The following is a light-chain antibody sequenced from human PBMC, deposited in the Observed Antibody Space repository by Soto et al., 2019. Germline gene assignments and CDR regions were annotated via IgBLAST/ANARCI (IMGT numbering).Light chain of an antibody. CDR2: GAY. CDR1: QSVSIN. V-gene: IGKV3-15*01. Sequence: EIVMTQSPATLSVSPGERATLSCRASQSVSINLAWYQQKPGQAPRLLIYGAYNRATGIPARFSGSGSGTEFTLTISSLQSEDFAVYYCQHYSNWPPWTFGQGTKVEIK. CDR3: QHYSNWPPWT. J-gene: IGKJ1*01.